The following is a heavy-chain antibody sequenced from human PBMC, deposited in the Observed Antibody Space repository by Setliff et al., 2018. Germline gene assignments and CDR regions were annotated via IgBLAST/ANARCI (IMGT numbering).Heavy chain of an antibody. CDR1: GYIFSVSW. CDR2: IYAGNSQI. Sequence: GESLKISCQDSGYIFSVSWIGWVRQMPGKGLEWMGIIYAGNSQIKYGPSFQGQFTISVDKSISTAYLQWSSLKASDTAMYYCASPSGGWTKPFDVWGQGTMVTVSS. V-gene: IGHV5-51*01. CDR3: ASPSGGWTKPFDV. J-gene: IGHJ3*01. D-gene: IGHD2-15*01.